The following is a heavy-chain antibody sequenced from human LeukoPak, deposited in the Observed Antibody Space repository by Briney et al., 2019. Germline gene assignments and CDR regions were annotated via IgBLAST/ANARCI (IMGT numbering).Heavy chain of an antibody. CDR3: ARYGSGSCYDY. V-gene: IGHV3-64*01. Sequence: GGSLRLSCAASGFTFSTYAMHWVCQAPGKGLEYVSAISTNGVGTYYANSVKGRFTISRDNSKNTLYLQMGSLRAEDMAVYYCARYGSGSCYDYWGQGTLVTVSS. D-gene: IGHD3-10*01. CDR2: ISTNGVGT. CDR1: GFTFSTYA. J-gene: IGHJ4*02.